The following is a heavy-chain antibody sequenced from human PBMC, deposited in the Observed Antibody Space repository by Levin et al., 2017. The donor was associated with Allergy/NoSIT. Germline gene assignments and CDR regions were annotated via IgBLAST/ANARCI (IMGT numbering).Heavy chain of an antibody. CDR1: GGSISSGGYY. J-gene: IGHJ3*01. D-gene: IGHD3-10*01. CDR3: AREDTGHVRRNALDF. CDR2: IYYTGRT. Sequence: PSETLSLTCTVSGGSISSGGYYWSWIRQHPGKGLELIGYIYYTGRTYYNPSLKSRVSISVDTSNNQFSLKLSSVTAADTAYYYCAREDTGHVRRNALDFWGQGTMVTVSA. V-gene: IGHV4-31*03.